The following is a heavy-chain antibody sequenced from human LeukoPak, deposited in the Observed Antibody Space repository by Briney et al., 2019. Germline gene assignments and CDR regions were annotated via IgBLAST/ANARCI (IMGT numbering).Heavy chain of an antibody. CDR3: AKDKGFGELLN. CDR2: ISWNSGSI. D-gene: IGHD3-10*01. J-gene: IGHJ4*02. CDR1: GFTFSYHW. Sequence: GGSLRLSCAASGFTFSYHWMTWVRQAPGKGLEWVSGISWNSGSIGYADSVKGRFTISRDNAKNSLYLQMNSLRAEDTALYYCAKDKGFGELLNWGQGTLVTVSS. V-gene: IGHV3-9*01.